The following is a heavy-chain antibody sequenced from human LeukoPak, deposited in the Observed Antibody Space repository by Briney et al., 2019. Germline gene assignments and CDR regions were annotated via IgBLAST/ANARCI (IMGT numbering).Heavy chain of an antibody. J-gene: IGHJ4*02. D-gene: IGHD6-19*01. CDR1: GGFISSYY. V-gene: IGHV4-59*01. CDR2: IYYSGST. Sequence: SETLSLTCTVSGGFISSYYWSWIRQPPGKGLEWIGYIYYSGSTNYNPSLKSRVTISVDTSKNQFSLKLSSVTAADTAVYYCASSVAGTGVYYFDYWGQGTLVTVSS. CDR3: ASSVAGTGVYYFDY.